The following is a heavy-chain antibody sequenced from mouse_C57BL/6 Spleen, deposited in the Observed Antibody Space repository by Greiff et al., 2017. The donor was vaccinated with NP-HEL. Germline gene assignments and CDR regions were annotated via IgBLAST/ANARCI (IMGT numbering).Heavy chain of an antibody. D-gene: IGHD1-1*01. CDR2: IYPYNGVS. V-gene: IGHV1-31*01. CDR3: ATLMTVVATRAMDY. J-gene: IGHJ4*01. Sequence: VQLQQSGPELVKPGASVKISCKASGYSFTGYYMHWVKQSHGNILDWIGYIYPYNGVSSYNQKFKGKATLTVDKSSSTAYMELRSLTSEDSAVYYCATLMTVVATRAMDYWGQGTSVTVSS. CDR1: GYSFTGYY.